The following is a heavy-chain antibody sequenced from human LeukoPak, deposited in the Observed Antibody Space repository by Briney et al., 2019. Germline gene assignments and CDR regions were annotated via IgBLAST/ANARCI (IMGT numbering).Heavy chain of an antibody. CDR2: IYTSGST. CDR1: GGSISSSSYY. D-gene: IGHD6-13*01. V-gene: IGHV4-61*02. J-gene: IGHJ4*02. CDR3: ARDRVYSSSWYPNGYFDY. Sequence: PSETLSLTCTVSGGSISSSSYYWGWIRQPAGKGLEWIGRIYTSGSTNYNPSLKSRVTMSVDTSKNQFSLKLSSVTAADTAVYYCARDRVYSSSWYPNGYFDYWGQGTLVTVSS.